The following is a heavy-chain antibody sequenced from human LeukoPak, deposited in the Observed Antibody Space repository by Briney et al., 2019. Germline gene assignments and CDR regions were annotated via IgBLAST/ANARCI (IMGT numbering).Heavy chain of an antibody. CDR2: IIPIFGTA. CDR3: ARVNIQLWAYHYYFDY. Sequence: SVKVSCKXSGGTFSSYAISWVRQAPGQGLEWMGGIIPIFGTANYSQKFQGRATITTDESTSTAYMELSSLRSEDTAVYYCARVNIQLWAYHYYFDYWGQGTLVTVSS. D-gene: IGHD5-18*01. V-gene: IGHV1-69*05. J-gene: IGHJ4*02. CDR1: GGTFSSYA.